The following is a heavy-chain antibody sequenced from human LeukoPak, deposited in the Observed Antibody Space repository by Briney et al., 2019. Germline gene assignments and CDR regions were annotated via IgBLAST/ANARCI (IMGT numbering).Heavy chain of an antibody. Sequence: PGGSLRLSCAASGFTFSSYWMSWVRQAPGMGLEWVAYIKQDGSEKYYVDSVKGRFSISRDNAQDSLYLQMNSLRAEDTAVYYCARGLNYYGISGYLPTGYWGQGTLVTVSS. CDR3: ARGLNYYGISGYLPTGY. V-gene: IGHV3-7*01. J-gene: IGHJ4*02. CDR2: IKQDGSEK. D-gene: IGHD3-22*01. CDR1: GFTFSSYW.